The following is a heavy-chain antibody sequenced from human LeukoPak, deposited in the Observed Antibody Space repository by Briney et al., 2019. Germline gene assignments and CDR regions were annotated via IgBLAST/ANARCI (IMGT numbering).Heavy chain of an antibody. CDR1: GGSISSGGYD. Sequence: SQTLSLTCTVSGGSISSGGYDWSWIRQHPGKGLEWVGYIYYSGSTYYNPSLKSRVTISVDTSKNQFSLKLSSVTAADTAVYYCARASPPYGEADYWGQGTLVTVSS. CDR2: IYYSGST. D-gene: IGHD3-10*01. J-gene: IGHJ4*02. V-gene: IGHV4-31*03. CDR3: ARASPPYGEADY.